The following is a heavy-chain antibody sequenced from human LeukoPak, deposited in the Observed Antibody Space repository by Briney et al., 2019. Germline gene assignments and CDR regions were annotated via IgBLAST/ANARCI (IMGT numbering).Heavy chain of an antibody. CDR2: IYSGGST. V-gene: IGHV3-66*01. J-gene: IGHJ6*03. CDR3: ARDSRRDKSTWDYMDV. D-gene: IGHD3-16*01. Sequence: PGGSLRLSCAASGFTVSSNYMSWVRHTPGKGLEWVSLIYSGGSTYYADSVKGRFTISRDNSKNTLYLQMNSLRAEDTAVYYCARDSRRDKSTWDYMDVWGKGTTVTVSS. CDR1: GFTVSSNY.